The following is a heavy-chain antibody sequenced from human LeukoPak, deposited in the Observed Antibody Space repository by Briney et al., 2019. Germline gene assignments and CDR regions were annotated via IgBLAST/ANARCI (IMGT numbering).Heavy chain of an antibody. D-gene: IGHD6-13*01. Sequence: VGSLRLSCAASGVAFSSYGMHGVRQAPGKGLEWGAGISYDGSNKYYADSVKGRFTISRDNSKNTLYLQMNSLRAEDTAVYYCATDHSSRGGYFDYWGQGTLVTVSS. V-gene: IGHV3-30*03. CDR1: GVAFSSYG. CDR2: ISYDGSNK. CDR3: ATDHSSRGGYFDY. J-gene: IGHJ4*02.